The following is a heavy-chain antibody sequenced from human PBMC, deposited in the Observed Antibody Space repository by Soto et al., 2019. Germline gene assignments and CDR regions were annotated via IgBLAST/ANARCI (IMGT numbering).Heavy chain of an antibody. CDR1: GGSISSSKW. Sequence: SETLSLTCAVSGGSISSSKWWSWVRQPPGKGLEWIGEIYHSGSTNYNPALKSRVTISADKSKNQFSLKLSSVTAADTAVYYCARDRIVVVPAAMKPYYYYGMDVWGQGTTVTVSS. CDR3: ARDRIVVVPAAMKPYYYYGMDV. J-gene: IGHJ6*02. D-gene: IGHD2-2*01. V-gene: IGHV4-4*02. CDR2: IYHSGST.